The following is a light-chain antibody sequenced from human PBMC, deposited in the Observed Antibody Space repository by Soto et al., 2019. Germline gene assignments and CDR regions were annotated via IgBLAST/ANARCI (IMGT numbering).Light chain of an antibody. V-gene: IGKV1-39*01. J-gene: IGKJ1*01. CDR3: QQSFSTPRT. Sequence: DIQMTQSPSSLSASVGDRVTITCRASQSISIFLSWYHQKPGKAPKLLIYAASSSQSGVPSRFSGSGSGTDFTLTISSLQPEDFATYYCQQSFSTPRTFGQGTKVEIK. CDR1: QSISIF. CDR2: AAS.